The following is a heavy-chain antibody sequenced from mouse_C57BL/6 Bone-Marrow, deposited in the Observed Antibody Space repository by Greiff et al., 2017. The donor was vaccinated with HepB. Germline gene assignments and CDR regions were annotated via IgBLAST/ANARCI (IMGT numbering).Heavy chain of an antibody. CDR3: ARGRWLLQFAY. CDR1: GYTFTSYW. Sequence: QVQLQQSGAELVKPGASVKLSCKASGYTFTSYWMHWVKQRPGQGLEWIGMIHPNSGSTNYNEKFKSKATLTVDKSSSTAYMQLSSLTSEDSAVYYCARGRWLLQFAYWGQGTLVTVSA. D-gene: IGHD2-3*01. CDR2: IHPNSGST. J-gene: IGHJ3*01. V-gene: IGHV1-64*01.